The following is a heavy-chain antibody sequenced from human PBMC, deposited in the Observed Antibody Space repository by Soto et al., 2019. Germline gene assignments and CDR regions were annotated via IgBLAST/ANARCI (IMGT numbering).Heavy chain of an antibody. V-gene: IGHV1-69*06. CDR1: GGTFSSDF. CDR3: ARDQASDNYVYAGSQEPYGMDV. CDR2: TIARFGSA. J-gene: IGHJ6*02. Sequence: ASVNVSCKSSGGTFSSDFISWVRQAPGQGLECVGWTIARFGSANFAQKFQGRVTITADRFTSTVYMELSSLTSEDTATSYCARDQASDNYVYAGSQEPYGMDVWGQGTTVTVSS. D-gene: IGHD3-16*01.